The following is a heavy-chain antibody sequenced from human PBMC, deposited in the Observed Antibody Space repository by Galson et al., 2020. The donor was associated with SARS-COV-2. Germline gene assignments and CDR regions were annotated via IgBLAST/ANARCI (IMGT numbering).Heavy chain of an antibody. J-gene: IGHJ2*01. D-gene: IGHD2-8*01. CDR1: GSHLSSYE. V-gene: IGHV3-48*03. CDR2: ISSRRSTI. Sequence: GESLKISCPASGSHLSSYEMNWVRQAPENGLEWVSYISSRRSTIKYADSVKGRFTLSRDSAKNSLYLQLNSLRADDTAVYYCVRYYPDTNGHYWYFDLWGRGTLVTVSS. CDR3: VRYYPDTNGHYWYFDL.